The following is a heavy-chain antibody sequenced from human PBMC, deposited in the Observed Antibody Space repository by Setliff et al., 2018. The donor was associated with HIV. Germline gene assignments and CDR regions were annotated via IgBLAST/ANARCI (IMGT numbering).Heavy chain of an antibody. J-gene: IGHJ6*03. Sequence: SVKVSCKASGGTFSSYGVNWVRQAPGQGLEWMGGIFPFFGSADYAQKFQGRVTMTADVSTSTIYMELSSLTSEDTAVYYCARGADGDYRYYMDVWGRGTTVTVSS. V-gene: IGHV1-69*13. CDR3: ARGADGDYRYYMDV. CDR1: GGTFSSYG. D-gene: IGHD4-17*01. CDR2: IFPFFGSA.